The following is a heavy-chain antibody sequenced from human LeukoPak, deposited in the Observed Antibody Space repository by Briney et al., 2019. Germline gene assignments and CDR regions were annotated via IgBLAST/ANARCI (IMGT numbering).Heavy chain of an antibody. J-gene: IGHJ2*01. Sequence: PGRSLRLSCAASGFTFSSYSMNWVRQAPGKGLEWVSYISSSSSTIYYADSVKGRFTISRDNAKNTLYLQKNSLRAEDTAVYYCARYVWYYDLWGRGTLVTVSS. D-gene: IGHD1-1*01. CDR2: ISSSSSTI. CDR3: ARYVWYYDL. V-gene: IGHV3-48*01. CDR1: GFTFSSYS.